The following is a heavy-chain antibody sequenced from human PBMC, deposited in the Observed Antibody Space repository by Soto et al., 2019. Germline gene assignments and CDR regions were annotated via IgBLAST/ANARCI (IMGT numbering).Heavy chain of an antibody. Sequence: SLRLSCAASGFTFSSYSMNWVRQAPGKGLEWVSSISSSSSYIYYADSVKGRFTISRDNAKNSLYLQMNSLRAEDTAVYYCARVGCSGGSCYTNPFDYWGQGTLVTVSS. J-gene: IGHJ4*02. V-gene: IGHV3-21*01. D-gene: IGHD2-15*01. CDR2: ISSSSSYI. CDR1: GFTFSSYS. CDR3: ARVGCSGGSCYTNPFDY.